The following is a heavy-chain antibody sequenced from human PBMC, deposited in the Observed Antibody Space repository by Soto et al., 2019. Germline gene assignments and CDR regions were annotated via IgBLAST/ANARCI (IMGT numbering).Heavy chain of an antibody. CDR1: GGSISSSSYY. CDR2: IYYSGST. CDR3: ARHSGPYYDILTGYHMLYNWFDP. J-gene: IGHJ5*02. Sequence: SETLSLTCTVSGGSISSSSYYWGWIRQPPGKGLEWIGSIYYSGSTYYNPSLKSRVTISVDTSKNHFSLKLCSVTAADTSVYYCARHSGPYYDILTGYHMLYNWFDPWGQGTLVTVSS. V-gene: IGHV4-39*01. D-gene: IGHD3-9*01.